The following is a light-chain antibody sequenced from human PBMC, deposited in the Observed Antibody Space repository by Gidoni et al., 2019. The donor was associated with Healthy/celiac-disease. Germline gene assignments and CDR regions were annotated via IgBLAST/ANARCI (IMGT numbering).Light chain of an antibody. J-gene: IGKJ4*01. Sequence: DIQMTQSPSSLSASVGDRVTITCQASQDISNYLNWYQQKPGKAPKLLIYDASNLETGVPSRFSGSGSGTDFTFTISSLQPEVIATYDCQQYEPLTFGGGTKVEIK. CDR3: QQYEPLT. CDR1: QDISNY. CDR2: DAS. V-gene: IGKV1-33*01.